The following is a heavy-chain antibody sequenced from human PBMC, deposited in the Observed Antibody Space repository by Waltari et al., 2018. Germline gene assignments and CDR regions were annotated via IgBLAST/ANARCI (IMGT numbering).Heavy chain of an antibody. J-gene: IGHJ5*02. V-gene: IGHV4-4*07. CDR1: GGSISSYY. CDR3: ARGGSLLWFGEFKYNWFDP. CDR2: IYTSGST. Sequence: QVQLQESGPGLVKPSETLSLTCTVSGGSISSYYWSWTRQPAGKGLEWIGRIYTSGSTNYNPSLKSRVTMSVDTSKNQFSLKLSSVTAADTAVYYCARGGSLLWFGEFKYNWFDPWGQGTLVTVSS. D-gene: IGHD3-10*01.